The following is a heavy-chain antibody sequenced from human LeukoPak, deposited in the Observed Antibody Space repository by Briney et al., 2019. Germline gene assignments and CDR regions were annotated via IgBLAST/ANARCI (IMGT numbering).Heavy chain of an antibody. CDR1: GFPFSSYW. J-gene: IGHJ6*02. Sequence: GESLRLSCAVSGFPFSSYWMHWVRQAPGKGLVWVSRINGDGSSTTYADSVKGRFTISRDDAKNTLYLQMNSLIAEDTAVYSCARDQRPMANTRYYYYGMDVWGQGTTVTVSS. CDR2: INGDGSST. D-gene: IGHD3-10*01. CDR3: ARDQRPMANTRYYYYGMDV. V-gene: IGHV3-74*01.